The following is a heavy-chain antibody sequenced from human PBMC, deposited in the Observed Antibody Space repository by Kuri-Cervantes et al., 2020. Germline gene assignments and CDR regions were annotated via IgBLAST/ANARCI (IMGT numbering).Heavy chain of an antibody. CDR2: IYYSGSS. J-gene: IGHJ4*02. D-gene: IGHD3-9*01. V-gene: IGHV4-30-4*01. Sequence: SETLSLTCTVSGGSISSSDYDWSWIRQPPGKGLEWIGYIYYSGSSYYNPSLKSRVTISVETSKNQFSLTLSSVTAAGTAVYYCATGDPIRGRYFDWLTRYYFDYWGQGTLVTVSS. CDR3: ATGDPIRGRYFDWLTRYYFDY. CDR1: GGSISSSDYD.